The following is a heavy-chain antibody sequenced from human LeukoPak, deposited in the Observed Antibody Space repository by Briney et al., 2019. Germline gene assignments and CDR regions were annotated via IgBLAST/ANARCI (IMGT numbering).Heavy chain of an antibody. J-gene: IGHJ4*02. CDR3: ARRVGGGAPYYFDY. CDR1: GFTLSNHA. Sequence: GGSLRLSCAASGFTLSNHAMHWVRRATGKGLEWVSAVGIAGDTFYPGSVKGRFTISRDNAKNTLYLQMNSLRAEDTAVYYCARRVGGGAPYYFDYWGQGTLVTVSS. CDR2: VGIAGDT. V-gene: IGHV3-13*01. D-gene: IGHD1-26*01.